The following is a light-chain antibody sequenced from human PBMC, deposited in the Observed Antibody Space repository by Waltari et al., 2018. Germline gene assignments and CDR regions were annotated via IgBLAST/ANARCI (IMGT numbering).Light chain of an antibody. J-gene: IGKJ1*01. Sequence: EIVMTQSPATLSVSPWERATLSCRASQSVSSNLAWYQQKPGQAPRLLIYGAPTRATGIPARFSGSGSGTEFTLTISSLQSEDFVVYYCQQYNNWPTFGQGTKVEIK. V-gene: IGKV3-15*01. CDR3: QQYNNWPT. CDR1: QSVSSN. CDR2: GAP.